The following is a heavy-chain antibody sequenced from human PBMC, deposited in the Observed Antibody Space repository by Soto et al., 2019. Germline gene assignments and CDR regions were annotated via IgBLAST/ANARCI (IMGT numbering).Heavy chain of an antibody. Sequence: GGSLRLFCAASGFTFRNAWMSWVRQAPGKGLESVGRIKRKTNGWAPDYATPVKGRFTISRDDSKDTLYLQMNSLKAEDTALYYCTVHGRHYSSAFEVWGQGTMVTVSS. V-gene: IGHV3-15*01. J-gene: IGHJ3*01. D-gene: IGHD2-15*01. CDR2: IKRKTNGWAP. CDR1: GFTFRNAW. CDR3: TVHGRHYSSAFEV.